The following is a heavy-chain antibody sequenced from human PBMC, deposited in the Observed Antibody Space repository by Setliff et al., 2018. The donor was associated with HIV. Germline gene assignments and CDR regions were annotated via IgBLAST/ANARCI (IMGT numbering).Heavy chain of an antibody. V-gene: IGHV1-69*13. J-gene: IGHJ1*01. CDR1: GGTFRGYA. CDR2: IISIFGTE. Sequence: ASVKVSCKASGGTFRGYAISWVRQAPGQGLEWMGGIISIFGTENYAQRFQGRVTITEDESTNTAYMELTSLTSDDTAVYYCARDQGEVTRACWHWGQGTLVTVYS. D-gene: IGHD2-21*02. CDR3: ARDQGEVTRACWH.